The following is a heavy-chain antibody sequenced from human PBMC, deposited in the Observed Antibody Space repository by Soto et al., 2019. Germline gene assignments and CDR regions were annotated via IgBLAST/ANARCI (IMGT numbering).Heavy chain of an antibody. CDR3: ANDAQDSGYDFNWFDP. CDR1: GFTFSSYA. V-gene: IGHV3-23*01. J-gene: IGHJ5*02. D-gene: IGHD5-12*01. Sequence: EVQLLESGGGLVQPGGSLRLSCAASGFTFSSYAMSWVRQAPGKGLGWVSAISGSGGSTYYADSVKGRFTISRDNSKTTLYLQMNSRRAEGTAVYYCANDAQDSGYDFNWFDPWGQGTLVTVSS. CDR2: ISGSGGST.